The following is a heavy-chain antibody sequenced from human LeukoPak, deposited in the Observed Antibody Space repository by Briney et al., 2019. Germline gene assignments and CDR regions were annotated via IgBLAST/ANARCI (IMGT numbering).Heavy chain of an antibody. CDR3: ARYDFNKFFDY. CDR1: GGSFSGYY. Sequence: SETLSLTCAVYGGSFSGYYWSWIRQPPGKGLEWIGEINHSGSTNYNPSLKSRVTISVDTSKNQFSLKLSSVTAADTAVYYRARYDFNKFFDYWGQGTLVTVSS. CDR2: INHSGST. D-gene: IGHD3-3*01. V-gene: IGHV4-34*01. J-gene: IGHJ4*02.